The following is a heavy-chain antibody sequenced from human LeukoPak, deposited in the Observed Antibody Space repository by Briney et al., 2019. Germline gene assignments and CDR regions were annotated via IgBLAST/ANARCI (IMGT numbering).Heavy chain of an antibody. CDR1: GYTFTGYY. CDR2: INPNSGGT. V-gene: IGHV1-2*02. Sequence: ASVKVSCKASGYTFTGYYMHWVRQAPGQGLEWMGWINPNSGGTNYAQKFQGRVTMTRDTSISTAYMELSRLRSDDTAVYYCAREVPENFNFDYWGQGTLVTVSS. J-gene: IGHJ4*02. CDR3: AREVPENFNFDY. D-gene: IGHD2/OR15-2a*01.